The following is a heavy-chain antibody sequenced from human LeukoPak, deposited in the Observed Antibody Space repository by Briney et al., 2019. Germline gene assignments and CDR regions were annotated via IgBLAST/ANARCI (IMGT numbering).Heavy chain of an antibody. CDR3: AKRRDGYTQY. CDR2: VGGGGANT. V-gene: IGHV3-23*01. Sequence: GGSLRLSCAASGFSFSNYAMSWVCQAPGKGLEWVSAVGGGGANTDYADSVKGRFTISRDNSKNTLYLQMNSLRAEDTAVYYCAKRRDGYTQYWGQGTLVTVSS. J-gene: IGHJ4*02. CDR1: GFSFSNYA. D-gene: IGHD5-24*01.